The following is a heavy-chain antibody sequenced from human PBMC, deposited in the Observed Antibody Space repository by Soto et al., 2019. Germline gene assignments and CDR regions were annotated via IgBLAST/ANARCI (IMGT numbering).Heavy chain of an antibody. CDR3: ARRLYCSSTSCYHHNWFDP. D-gene: IGHD2-2*01. V-gene: IGHV3-7*03. J-gene: IGHJ5*02. CDR2: IKQDGSEK. CDR1: GFTFSSYW. Sequence: QPGGSLRLSCAASGFTFSSYWMSWVRQAPGKGLEWVANIKQDGSEKYYVDSVKGRFTISRDNAKNSLYLQMNSLRAEDTAVYYCARRLYCSSTSCYHHNWFDPWGQGTLVTVSS.